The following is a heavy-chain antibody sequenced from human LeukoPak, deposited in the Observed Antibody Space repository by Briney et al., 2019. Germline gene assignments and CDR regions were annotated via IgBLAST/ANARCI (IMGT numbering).Heavy chain of an antibody. CDR2: MNPNSGNT. D-gene: IGHD1-14*01. V-gene: IGHV1-8*03. J-gene: IGHJ4*02. CDR1: GYTFTSYD. CDR3: ARGPPGSGYFDY. Sequence: ASVKVSCKASGYTFTSYDINWVRQATGQGLEWMGWMNPNSGNTGYAQKFQGRVTITADESTSTAYMELSSLRSEDTAVYYCARGPPGSGYFDYWGQGTLVTVSS.